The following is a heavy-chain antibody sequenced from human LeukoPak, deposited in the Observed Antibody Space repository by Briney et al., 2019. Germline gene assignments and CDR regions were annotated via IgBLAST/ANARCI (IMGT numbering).Heavy chain of an antibody. J-gene: IGHJ6*02. Sequence: SVKVSCKASGGTFSSYAISWVRQAPGQGLEWMGGIIPIFGTANYAQKFQGRVTITADESTSTAYMELSSLRSEDTAVYYCAKRPQPPYYYGMDVWGQGTTVAVSS. CDR3: AKRPQPPYYYGMDV. D-gene: IGHD5-18*01. CDR2: IIPIFGTA. CDR1: GGTFSSYA. V-gene: IGHV1-69*13.